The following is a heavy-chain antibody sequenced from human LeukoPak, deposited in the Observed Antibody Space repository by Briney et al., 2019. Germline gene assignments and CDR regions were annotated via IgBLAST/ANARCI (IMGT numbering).Heavy chain of an antibody. CDR3: ARDLGDYGGNLYY. Sequence: PGGSLRLSCAASGFTFSSYSMNWVRQAPGKGLEWVSSISSSSSYIYYADSVKGRFTISRDNAKNSLYLQMNSLRAEDTAVYYCARDLGDYGGNLYYWGQGTLVTVSS. CDR1: GFTFSSYS. D-gene: IGHD4-23*01. CDR2: ISSSSSYI. V-gene: IGHV3-21*01. J-gene: IGHJ4*02.